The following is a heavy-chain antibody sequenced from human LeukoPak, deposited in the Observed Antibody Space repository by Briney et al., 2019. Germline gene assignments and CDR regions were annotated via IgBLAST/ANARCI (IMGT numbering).Heavy chain of an antibody. J-gene: IGHJ4*02. CDR1: GFTFSNYR. V-gene: IGHV3-74*01. Sequence: GGSLRLSCAASGFTFSNYRMHWVRQAPGKGLVWVARFCFVGDGSRITYADSVKGRFTISRDNAQNTFHLQMSSLRDGDTAIYYCARAGNKTGLDCWGQGTLVTVSS. CDR3: ARAGNKTGLDC. D-gene: IGHD7-27*01. CDR2: FVGDGSRI.